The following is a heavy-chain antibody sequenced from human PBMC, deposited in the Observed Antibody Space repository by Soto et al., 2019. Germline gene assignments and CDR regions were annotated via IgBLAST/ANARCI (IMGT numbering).Heavy chain of an antibody. Sequence: TGGSLRLSCVASGFSFSNYNMNWVRQAPGKGLEWVSYITDSSDTVHYADSVRGRFTISRDNAESSLYLQMNSLRDEDTAVYFCARDFGHGYYLDYWGRGXLVTVYS. CDR1: GFSFSNYN. CDR3: ARDFGHGYYLDY. CDR2: ITDSSDTV. V-gene: IGHV3-48*02. J-gene: IGHJ4*02. D-gene: IGHD3-3*01.